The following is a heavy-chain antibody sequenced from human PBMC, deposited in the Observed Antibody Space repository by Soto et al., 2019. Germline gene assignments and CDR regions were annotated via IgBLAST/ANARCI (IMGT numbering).Heavy chain of an antibody. D-gene: IGHD6-19*01. CDR2: IIPILGIA. CDR3: ASSPGYSSGWGRFDY. V-gene: IGHV1-69*02. Sequence: QVQLVQSGAEVKKPGSSVKVSCKASGGTFSSYTISWVRQAPGQGLEWMGRIIPILGIANYAQKFQGRVTITADKSTSTAYMELSSLRSEDTAVYYCASSPGYSSGWGRFDYWGQGTLVTVSS. J-gene: IGHJ4*02. CDR1: GGTFSSYT.